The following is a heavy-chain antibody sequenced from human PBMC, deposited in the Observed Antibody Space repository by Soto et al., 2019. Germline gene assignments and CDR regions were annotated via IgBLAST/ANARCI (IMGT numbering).Heavy chain of an antibody. J-gene: IGHJ4*02. CDR3: ARSELAAAGNYFDY. CDR1: GGSISSYY. D-gene: IGHD6-13*01. V-gene: IGHV4-59*01. CDR2: IYYSGST. Sequence: PSETLSLTCTVSGGSISSYYWSWNRQPPGKGLEWIGYIYYSGSTNYNPSLKSRVTISVDTSKNQFSLKLSSVTAADTAVYYCARSELAAAGNYFDYWGQGTLVTVSS.